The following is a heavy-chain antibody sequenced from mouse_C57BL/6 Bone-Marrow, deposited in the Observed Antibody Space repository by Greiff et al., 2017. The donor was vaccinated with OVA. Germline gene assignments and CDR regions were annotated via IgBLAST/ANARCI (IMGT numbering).Heavy chain of an antibody. CDR3: TRPTIVTTRGNYFDY. J-gene: IGHJ2*01. V-gene: IGHV1-5*01. CDR1: GYTFTSYW. CDR2: IYPGNSDT. Sequence: EVQLQESGTVLARPGASVKMSCKTSGYTFTSYWMHWVKQRPGQGLEWIGAIYPGNSDTSYHQKFKGKAKLPAVTSASTAYMELSSLTNEDSTIYYSTRPTIVTTRGNYFDYWGQGTTLTVSS. D-gene: IGHD2-5*01.